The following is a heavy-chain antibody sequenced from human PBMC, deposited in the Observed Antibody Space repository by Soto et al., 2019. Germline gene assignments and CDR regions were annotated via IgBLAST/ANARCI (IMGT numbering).Heavy chain of an antibody. D-gene: IGHD2-15*01. Sequence: LSLTCTVSGGSISSGDYYWSWIRQPPGKGLEWIGYIYYSGSTYYNPSLKSRVTISVDTSKNQFSLKLSSVTAADTAVYYCARDWVLGCGMDVWGQGTTVTVSS. V-gene: IGHV4-30-4*01. CDR2: IYYSGST. CDR3: ARDWVLGCGMDV. CDR1: GGSISSGDYY. J-gene: IGHJ6*02.